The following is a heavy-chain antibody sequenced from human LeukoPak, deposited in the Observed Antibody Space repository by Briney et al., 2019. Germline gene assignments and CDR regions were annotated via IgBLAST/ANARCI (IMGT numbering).Heavy chain of an antibody. D-gene: IGHD6-19*01. Sequence: SETLSLTCTVSGGSISSSSYYWGWIRQPPGKGLEWIGSIYYSGGTYYNPSLKSRVTISVDTSKNQFSPKLSSVTAADTAIYHCARVYSSGWYQWFDPWGQGILVTVSS. J-gene: IGHJ5*02. V-gene: IGHV4-39*07. CDR2: IYYSGGT. CDR1: GGSISSSSYY. CDR3: ARVYSSGWYQWFDP.